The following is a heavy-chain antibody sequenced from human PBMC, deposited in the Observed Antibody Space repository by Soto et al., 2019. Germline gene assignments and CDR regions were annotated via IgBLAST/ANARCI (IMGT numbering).Heavy chain of an antibody. CDR2: LSLDGSNK. D-gene: IGHD2-15*01. CDR1: GLTFRSFV. J-gene: IGHJ3*02. Sequence: GGSLRLSCAASGLTFRSFVMHWVRQAPGKGLKWVAALSLDGSNKNYADSVKGRFTISRDNSKSTLYLQMNSLTIEDTAVYYCVRVFSYCSGGSCYLDAFDIWGQGTMVTVSS. CDR3: VRVFSYCSGGSCYLDAFDI. V-gene: IGHV3-30*04.